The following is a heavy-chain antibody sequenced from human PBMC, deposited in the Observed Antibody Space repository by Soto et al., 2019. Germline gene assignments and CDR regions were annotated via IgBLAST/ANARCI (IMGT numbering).Heavy chain of an antibody. CDR3: ARVVIGVYQLLPHYYYYMDV. CDR1: GGSISSYY. V-gene: IGHV4-59*01. D-gene: IGHD2-2*01. J-gene: IGHJ6*03. Sequence: PSETLSLTCTVSGGSISSYYWSWIRQPPGKGLEWIGYIYYSGSTNYNPSLKSRVTISVDTSKNQFSLKLSSVTAADTAVYYCARVVIGVYQLLPHYYYYMDVWGKGTTVTVSS. CDR2: IYYSGST.